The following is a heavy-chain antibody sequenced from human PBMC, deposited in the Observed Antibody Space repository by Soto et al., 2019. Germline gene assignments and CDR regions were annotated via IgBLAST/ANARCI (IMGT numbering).Heavy chain of an antibody. CDR2: INAGNGNT. J-gene: IGHJ5*02. V-gene: IGHV1-3*01. CDR3: ARGGGWYVWFDP. Sequence: GASVKVSCKASGYTFSNFAMRWVRQAPGQRLEWMGWINAGNGNTKYSQKFQGRVTITRDTSASTAYMELSSLRSEDTAVYYCARGGGWYVWFDPWGQGTLVTVSS. CDR1: GYTFSNFA. D-gene: IGHD6-19*01.